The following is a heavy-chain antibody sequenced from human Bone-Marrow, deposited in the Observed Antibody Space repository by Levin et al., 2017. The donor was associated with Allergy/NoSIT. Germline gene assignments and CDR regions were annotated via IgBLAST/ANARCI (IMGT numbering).Heavy chain of an antibody. Sequence: SVKVSCKASGGTFSSYAISWVRQAPGQGLEWMGGIIPIFGTANYAQKFQGRVTITADESTSTAYMELSSLRSEDTAVYYCARDPPVQLYGSGSYYKGGWFDPWGQGTLVTVSS. J-gene: IGHJ5*02. CDR1: GGTFSSYA. V-gene: IGHV1-69*13. CDR3: ARDPPVQLYGSGSYYKGGWFDP. CDR2: IIPIFGTA. D-gene: IGHD3-10*01.